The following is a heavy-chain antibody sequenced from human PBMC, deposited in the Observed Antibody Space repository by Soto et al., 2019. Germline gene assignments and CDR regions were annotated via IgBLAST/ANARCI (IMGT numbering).Heavy chain of an antibody. D-gene: IGHD3-3*01. CDR1: GGSFKSGSYS. CDR2: VYHTGRT. CDR3: ARDFAYFDS. Sequence: SETLSRTCTVSGGSFKSGSYSWSWIRQPPGKGLEWIGYVYHTGRTSYNPSLKSRVSISMDTSKNQFSLNLDSVTAADTAVYFCARDFAYFDSWGQGTLVTVSS. J-gene: IGHJ4*02. V-gene: IGHV4-61*01.